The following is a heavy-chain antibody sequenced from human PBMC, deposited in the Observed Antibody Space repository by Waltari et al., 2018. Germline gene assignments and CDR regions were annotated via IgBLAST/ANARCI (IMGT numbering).Heavy chain of an antibody. D-gene: IGHD6-6*01. CDR1: GYIFINYY. Sequence: QVVLVQSGAEVKKPGASVKVSCTASGYIFINYYLHWVRQAPGQGPEWMGWVNPDTGNANYAHKFRGRVTMTWDTSSNTAFMDLSDLKSDDTAVYYCVRDRTTVAARPGDYWGQGTLVTVSS. J-gene: IGHJ4*02. CDR3: VRDRTTVAARPGDY. V-gene: IGHV1-2*07. CDR2: VNPDTGNA.